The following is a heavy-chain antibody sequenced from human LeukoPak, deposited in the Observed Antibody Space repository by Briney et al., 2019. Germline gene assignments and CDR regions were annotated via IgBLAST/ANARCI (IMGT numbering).Heavy chain of an antibody. CDR2: SSGSGGST. J-gene: IGHJ6*02. D-gene: IGHD6-13*01. V-gene: IGHV3-23*01. CDR1: GFTFSNYA. Sequence: GGSLRLSCAASGFTFSNYAMSWVRQAPGTGLEWVSGSSGSGGSTYYADSVKGRFTISRDNSKNTLYLQMNSLRAEDTAVYYCAREGLAAADGYYYYYYGMDVWGQGTTVTVSS. CDR3: AREGLAAADGYYYYYYGMDV.